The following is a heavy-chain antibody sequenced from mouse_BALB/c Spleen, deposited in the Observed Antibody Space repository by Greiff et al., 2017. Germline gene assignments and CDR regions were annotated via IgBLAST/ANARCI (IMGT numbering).Heavy chain of an antibody. J-gene: IGHJ2*01. V-gene: IGHV1S81*02. CDR2: INPSNGRT. Sequence: QVQLQQSGAELVKPGASVKLSCKASGYTFTSYWMHWVKQRPGQGLEWIGEINPSNGRTNYNEKFKSKATLTLDKSSSTAYMQLSSLTSEDSAVYYCARSRIYYDYDEGFDYWGQGTTLTVSS. CDR1: GYTFTSYW. D-gene: IGHD2-4*01. CDR3: ARSRIYYDYDEGFDY.